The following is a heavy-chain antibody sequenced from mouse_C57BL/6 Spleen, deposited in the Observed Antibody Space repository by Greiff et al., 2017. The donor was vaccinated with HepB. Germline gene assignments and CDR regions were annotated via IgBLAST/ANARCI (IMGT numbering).Heavy chain of an antibody. J-gene: IGHJ2*01. CDR3: ARDRGYGLDY. CDR1: GFTFSSYA. D-gene: IGHD1-1*01. V-gene: IGHV5-4*01. Sequence: EVQGVESGGGLVKPGGSLKLSCAASGFTFSSYALSWVRQTPEKRLAWVATISDGGSYTYYPDNVKGRFTISRDNAKNNLYLQMSHLKSEDTAMYYCARDRGYGLDYWGQGTTLTVAS. CDR2: ISDGGSYT.